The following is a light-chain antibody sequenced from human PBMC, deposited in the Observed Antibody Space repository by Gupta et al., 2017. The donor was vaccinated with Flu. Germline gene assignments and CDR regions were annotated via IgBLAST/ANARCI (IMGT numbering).Light chain of an antibody. V-gene: IGLV3-1*01. CDR1: KLGDKY. Sequence: SYELTQPPSVSVSPRQTASITCSGDKLGDKYTSWYQQKPGQSPVLVIYEDNKRPSGIPERFSGSNSGNTATLTISGTQAMDEADYYCQAWDSSTAFFVFGSGTKVTVL. J-gene: IGLJ1*01. CDR2: EDN. CDR3: QAWDSSTAFFV.